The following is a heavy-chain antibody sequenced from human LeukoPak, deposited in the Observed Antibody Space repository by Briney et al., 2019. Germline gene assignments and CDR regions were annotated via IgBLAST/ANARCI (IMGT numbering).Heavy chain of an antibody. CDR2: IYHSGST. Sequence: SGTLSLTCAVSGGSISSSNWWSWVRQPPGKGLEWIGEIYHSGSTNYNPSLKSRVTISVDKSKNQFSLKLSSVTAADTAVYYCAGLSIAAAGASADYWGQGTLVTVSS. J-gene: IGHJ4*02. CDR3: AGLSIAAAGASADY. CDR1: GGSISSSNW. V-gene: IGHV4-4*02. D-gene: IGHD6-13*01.